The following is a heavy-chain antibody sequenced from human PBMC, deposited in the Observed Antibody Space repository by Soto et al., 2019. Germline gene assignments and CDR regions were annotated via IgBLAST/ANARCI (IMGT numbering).Heavy chain of an antibody. D-gene: IGHD6-6*01. CDR1: VFTFSSYE. Sequence: GSLRLCCAASVFTFSSYEMNWVRQAPGKGLEWASYISNSGSTIYYADSVKGRFTISRDNAKSSLYLQMNSLRAEDTAVYYCARDSIGGYYYYGMDVWGQGTTVTVSS. CDR3: ARDSIGGYYYYGMDV. J-gene: IGHJ6*02. V-gene: IGHV3-48*03. CDR2: ISNSGSTI.